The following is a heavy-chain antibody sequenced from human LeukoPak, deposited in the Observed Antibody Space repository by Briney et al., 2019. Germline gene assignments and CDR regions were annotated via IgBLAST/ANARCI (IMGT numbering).Heavy chain of an antibody. CDR1: GYTVASYG. J-gene: IGHJ4*02. Sequence: GASVKVSCKATGYTVASYGISWVRQAPGQGPEWMGWISAYNGYTNYAQKFQGRVTMTTDTSTNTAYMELRSLRSDDTAVYYCARNGSGWYFLDHWGQGILVTVSS. V-gene: IGHV1-18*01. CDR2: ISAYNGYT. CDR3: ARNGSGWYFLDH. D-gene: IGHD6-19*01.